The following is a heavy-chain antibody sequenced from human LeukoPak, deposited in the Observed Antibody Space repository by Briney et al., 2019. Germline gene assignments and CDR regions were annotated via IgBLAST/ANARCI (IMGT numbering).Heavy chain of an antibody. J-gene: IGHJ6*03. CDR3: ARRGNWANYHHYYYMDV. D-gene: IGHD7-27*01. Sequence: SETLSLTCAVYGGSFSDYHWNWIRQPPGKGLEWIGEINHSRTSTNYNPSLKSRVTISVDTSKNQFSLKLTSVSAADTAVYYCARRGNWANYHHYYYMDVWGKGTTVTISS. CDR2: INHSRTST. CDR1: GGSFSDYH. V-gene: IGHV4-34*01.